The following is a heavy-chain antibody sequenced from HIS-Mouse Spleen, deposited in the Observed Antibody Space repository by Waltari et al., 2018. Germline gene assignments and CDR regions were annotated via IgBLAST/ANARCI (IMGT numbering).Heavy chain of an antibody. V-gene: IGHV3-30*18. Sequence: VQLVESGGGVVPPGCALILPVAASGFTFSTSGLPWVRQATGKGRGWVTVISYDGSNKYYADSVKGRFTISRDNSKNTLYLQMNSLRAEDTAVYYCAKDRQQLGFDYWGQGTLVTVSS. CDR3: AKDRQQLGFDY. D-gene: IGHD6-13*01. J-gene: IGHJ4*02. CDR2: ISYDGSNK. CDR1: GFTFSTSG.